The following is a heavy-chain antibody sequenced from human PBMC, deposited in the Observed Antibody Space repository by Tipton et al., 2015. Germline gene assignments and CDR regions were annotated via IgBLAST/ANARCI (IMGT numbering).Heavy chain of an antibody. D-gene: IGHD2-21*01. V-gene: IGHV3-53*01. CDR3: ARVGLVVMTPNWYFDL. CDR2: THPSGNT. CDR1: GFSVSNNY. J-gene: IGHJ2*01. Sequence: VQLVQSGGGLIQPGGSLRLSCAASGFSVSNNYMSWVRQAPGKGLEWVSVTHPSGNTHYADSVKGRFTISRDNSKNTLYLQMNSLRAEDTAVYYCARVGLVVMTPNWYFDLWGRGTLVTVSS.